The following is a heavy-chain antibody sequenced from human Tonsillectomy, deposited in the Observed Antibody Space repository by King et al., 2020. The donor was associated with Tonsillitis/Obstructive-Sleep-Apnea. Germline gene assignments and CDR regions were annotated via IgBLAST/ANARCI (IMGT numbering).Heavy chain of an antibody. CDR3: AHRLEYSRSSWGFDY. Sequence: ITLKESGPTLLKPTQTLTLTCTFSGFSLSTSGVGVGWIRQPPGKALEWLALIYWDDDKRYSPSLKSRLTITKDTSKNQVVLTMTNMDPVDTATFYCAHRLEYSRSSWGFDYWGQGALVTVSS. CDR2: IYWDDDK. D-gene: IGHD6-6*01. J-gene: IGHJ4*02. V-gene: IGHV2-5*02. CDR1: GFSLSTSGVG.